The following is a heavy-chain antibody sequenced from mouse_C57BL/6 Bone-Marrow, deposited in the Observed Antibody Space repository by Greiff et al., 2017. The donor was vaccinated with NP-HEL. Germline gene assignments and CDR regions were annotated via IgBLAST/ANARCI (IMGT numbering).Heavy chain of an antibody. CDR3: ARGVYYYGFAY. V-gene: IGHV1-55*01. CDR2: IYPGSGST. CDR1: GYTFTSYW. D-gene: IGHD1-1*01. J-gene: IGHJ3*01. Sequence: QVHVKQSGAELVKPGASVKMSCKASGYTFTSYWITWVKQRPGQGLEWIGDIYPGSGSTNYNEKFKSKATLTVDTSSSTAYMQLSSLTSEDSAVYYCARGVYYYGFAYWGQGTLVTVSA.